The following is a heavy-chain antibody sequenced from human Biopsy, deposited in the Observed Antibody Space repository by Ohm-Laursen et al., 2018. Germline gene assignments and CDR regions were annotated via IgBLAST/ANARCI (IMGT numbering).Heavy chain of an antibody. Sequence: SETLSLTCTVSGGSISTYYWTWIRQPPGKGLEWLGYIYSNGSTNYNPSLQRRVTISVDTSKSQFSLKLTSVTAADTAVYYCARVMTTIGYYYAMDVWGQGTTVTVSS. CDR3: ARVMTTIGYYYAMDV. CDR2: IYSNGST. V-gene: IGHV4-59*01. J-gene: IGHJ6*02. CDR1: GGSISTYY. D-gene: IGHD5-24*01.